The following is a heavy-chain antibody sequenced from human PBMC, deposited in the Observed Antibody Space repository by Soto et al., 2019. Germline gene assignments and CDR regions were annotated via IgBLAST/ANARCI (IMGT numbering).Heavy chain of an antibody. D-gene: IGHD3-10*01. J-gene: IGHJ6*02. CDR2: ISAYNGNT. CDR3: ATYYYGSGSQDYCGMDV. V-gene: IGHV1-18*01. CDR1: GYTFTSYG. Sequence: QVQLVQSGAEVKKPGASVKVSCKASGYTFTSYGISWVRQAPGQGLEWMGWISAYNGNTNYAQKLQGRATMTTDTSTSTAYMELRSLRSDDTAVYYCATYYYGSGSQDYCGMDVWGQGTTVTVSS.